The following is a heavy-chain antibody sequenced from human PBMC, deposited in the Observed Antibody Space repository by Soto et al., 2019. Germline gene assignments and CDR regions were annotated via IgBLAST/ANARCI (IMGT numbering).Heavy chain of an antibody. J-gene: IGHJ4*02. CDR1: GGSISGYY. CDR3: ARVPDY. D-gene: IGHD2-2*01. V-gene: IGHV4-59*08. CDR2: FYYSGST. Sequence: PSETLSLTCTVSGGSISGYYWSWIRRPPGKGLEWIGYFYYSGSTDSNPSLKSRVTISVDTSKNQFSLKLSSVTAADTAVYYCARVPDYWGQGILVTVSA.